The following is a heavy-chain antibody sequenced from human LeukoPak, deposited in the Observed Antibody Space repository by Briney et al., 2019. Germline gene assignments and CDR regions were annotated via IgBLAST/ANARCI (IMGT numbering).Heavy chain of an antibody. D-gene: IGHD7-27*01. CDR3: ARDGNTMGTDP. J-gene: IGHJ5*02. CDR2: IYSGGST. Sequence: GGSLRLSCAVSGFTVSSNYMSWVRQAPGKGLEWVSVIYSGGSTYYADSVKGRFTISRDNSKNTLYLQMNSLRAEDTAVYYCARDGNTMGTDPWGQGTLVTVSS. V-gene: IGHV3-66*01. CDR1: GFTVSSNY.